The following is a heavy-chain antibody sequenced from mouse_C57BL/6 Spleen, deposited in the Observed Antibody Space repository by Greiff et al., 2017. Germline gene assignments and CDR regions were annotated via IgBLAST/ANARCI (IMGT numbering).Heavy chain of an antibody. CDR1: GYAFSSSW. D-gene: IGHD1-1*01. CDR3: ARDYYGSSLYYFDY. J-gene: IGHJ2*01. CDR2: IYPGDGDT. Sequence: VQLQQSGPELVKPGASVKISCKASGYAFSSSWMNWVKQRPGKGLEWIGRIYPGDGDTNYNGKFKGKATLTADNSSSTTYMQLSSLTSGDSAVYFCARDYYGSSLYYFDYWGQGTTLTVSS. V-gene: IGHV1-82*01.